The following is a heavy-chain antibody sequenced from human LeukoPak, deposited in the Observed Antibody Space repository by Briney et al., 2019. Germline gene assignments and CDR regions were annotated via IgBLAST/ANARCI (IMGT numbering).Heavy chain of an antibody. V-gene: IGHV3-15*01. Sequence: PGGSLRLSCAASGFTFSNAWMSWVRQAPGKGLEWVGRIKSKTDGGTTDYAAPVKGRFTISRDDSKNTLYLQMNSLKTEDTAVYYCTTRPHHYYFWSGYYDQDYWGQGTLVTVSS. J-gene: IGHJ4*02. CDR1: GFTFSNAW. D-gene: IGHD3-3*01. CDR3: TTRPHHYYFWSGYYDQDY. CDR2: IKSKTDGGTT.